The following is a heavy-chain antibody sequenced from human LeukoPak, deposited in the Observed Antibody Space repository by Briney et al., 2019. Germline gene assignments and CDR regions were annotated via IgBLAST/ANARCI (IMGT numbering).Heavy chain of an antibody. CDR3: ARDHTTLKYSGSYYYDY. D-gene: IGHD1-26*01. CDR2: ISSSSSTI. Sequence: PGGSLRLSCAASGFTFSSYSMNWVRQAPGKGLEWVSYISSSSSTIYYADSVKGRFTISRDNAKNSLYLQMNSLRAEDTALYYCARDHTTLKYSGSYYYDYWGQGTLVTVSS. CDR1: GFTFSSYS. V-gene: IGHV3-48*04. J-gene: IGHJ4*02.